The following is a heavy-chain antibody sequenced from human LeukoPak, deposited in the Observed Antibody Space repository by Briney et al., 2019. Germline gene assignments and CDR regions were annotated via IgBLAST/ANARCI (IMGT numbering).Heavy chain of an antibody. D-gene: IGHD4-17*01. CDR1: GGSISRSNYY. CDR2: IHYSGST. Sequence: SETLSLTCTVSGGSISRSNYYWGWIRQPPGKGLEWIGCIHYSGSTYYTPSLKSQVTISVDTSKNQFSLKLSSVTAADTAVYYCARRGDYGVYFDYWGQGTLVTVSS. CDR3: ARRGDYGVYFDY. V-gene: IGHV4-39*07. J-gene: IGHJ4*02.